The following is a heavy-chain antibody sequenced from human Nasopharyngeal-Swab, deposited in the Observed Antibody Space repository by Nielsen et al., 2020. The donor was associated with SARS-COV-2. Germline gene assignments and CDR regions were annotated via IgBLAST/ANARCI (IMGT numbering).Heavy chain of an antibody. CDR1: GFTFDDYA. V-gene: IGHV3-21*01. J-gene: IGHJ6*02. CDR2: ISSSSTYI. CDR3: ARDGLDYDFWSAYFMDV. D-gene: IGHD3-3*01. Sequence: GESLKISCAASGFTFDDYAMNWVRQAPGKGLEWVSSISSSSTYIYYADSVKGRFTISRDSAQSSLFLQMNSLRAEDTAVYYCARDGLDYDFWSAYFMDVWGQGTTVTVSS.